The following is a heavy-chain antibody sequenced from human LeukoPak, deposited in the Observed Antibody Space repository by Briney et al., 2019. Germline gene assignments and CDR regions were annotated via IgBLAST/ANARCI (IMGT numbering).Heavy chain of an antibody. J-gene: IGHJ5*02. CDR1: GGTFSSYA. CDR2: IIPIFGTA. Sequence: SVKVSCTASGGTFSSYAISWVRQAPGQGLEWMGGIIPIFGTANYAQKFQGRVTITADESTSTVHMELSSLRSEDTAVYYCASFAQLAHCSNGNCYDWFDPWGQGTPVIVSS. CDR3: ASFAQLAHCSNGNCYDWFDP. V-gene: IGHV1-69*13. D-gene: IGHD2-15*01.